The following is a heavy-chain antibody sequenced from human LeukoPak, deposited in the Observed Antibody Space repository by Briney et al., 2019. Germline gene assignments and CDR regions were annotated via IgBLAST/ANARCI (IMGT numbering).Heavy chain of an antibody. Sequence: GGSLRLSCATSGFTFNNFWMSWVRQAPGKGLEWVANIKQDGSERYYVDSVKGRFTISRDNAKNSLYLQMNSLRAEDTAVYYCARDSSGYQWGQGTLVTVSS. D-gene: IGHD3-22*01. CDR1: GFTFNNFW. CDR2: IKQDGSER. V-gene: IGHV3-7*01. J-gene: IGHJ4*02. CDR3: ARDSSGYQ.